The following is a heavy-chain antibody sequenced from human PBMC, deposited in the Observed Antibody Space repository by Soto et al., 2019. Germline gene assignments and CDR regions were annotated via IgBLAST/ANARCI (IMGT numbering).Heavy chain of an antibody. J-gene: IGHJ4*02. D-gene: IGHD1-26*01. CDR2: IYNTGRT. V-gene: IGHV3-66*01. Sequence: GGSLRLSCAASGFTGSSTYMSWVRQAPGKGLEWVSIIYNTGRTYYADSVKGRFTLSRDNAKNTVFLQMSSLRAEDTAVYYCTRGRENYSYFDYWGQGIVVTVSS. CDR3: TRGRENYSYFDY. CDR1: GFTGSSTY.